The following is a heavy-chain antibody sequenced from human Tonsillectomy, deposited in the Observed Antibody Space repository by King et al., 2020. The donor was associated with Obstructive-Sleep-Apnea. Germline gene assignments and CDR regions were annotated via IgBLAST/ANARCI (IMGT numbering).Heavy chain of an antibody. Sequence: VQLVQSGGGVVQPGRSLRLSCAASGFTFSSYAMHWVRQAPGKGLEWVAVISYDGSNKYYADSVKGRFTISRDNSKNTLYLQMNSLRAEDTAVYYCARDKGSRVYDFWSGGDDAFDIWGQGTMVTVSS. CDR1: GFTFSSYA. V-gene: IGHV3-30*04. CDR3: ARDKGSRVYDFWSGGDDAFDI. J-gene: IGHJ3*02. CDR2: ISYDGSNK. D-gene: IGHD3-3*01.